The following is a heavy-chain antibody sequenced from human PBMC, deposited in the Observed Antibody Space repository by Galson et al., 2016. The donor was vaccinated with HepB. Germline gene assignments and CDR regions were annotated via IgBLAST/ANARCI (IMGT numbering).Heavy chain of an antibody. D-gene: IGHD6-6*01. CDR3: ARDPLIVVSSSPRPIGYYYCFDV. Sequence: SVKVSCKASGYNFTSYPMSWVRQAPGQGLEWMGWINTRTGSPTYAEGFSGRLGFSLDTSVDTAHLQISGLKSEDTATYFCARDPLIVVSSSPRPIGYYYCFDVWGQGTTVTVSS. CDR2: INTRTGSP. J-gene: IGHJ6*02. V-gene: IGHV7-4-1*01. CDR1: GYNFTSYP.